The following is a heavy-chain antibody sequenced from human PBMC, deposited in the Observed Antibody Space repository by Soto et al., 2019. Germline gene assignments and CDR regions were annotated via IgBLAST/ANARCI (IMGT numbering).Heavy chain of an antibody. D-gene: IGHD2-15*01. CDR2: INPSGGST. J-gene: IGHJ3*02. CDR1: GYTFTSYY. Sequence: ASVKVACKASGYTFTSYYMHCVRQAPGQGLEWMGIINPSGGSTSYAQKFQGRVTMTRDTSTSTVYMELSSLRSEDTAVYYCARCSGGSCYSESAFDIWGQGTMVTVSS. CDR3: ARCSGGSCYSESAFDI. V-gene: IGHV1-46*01.